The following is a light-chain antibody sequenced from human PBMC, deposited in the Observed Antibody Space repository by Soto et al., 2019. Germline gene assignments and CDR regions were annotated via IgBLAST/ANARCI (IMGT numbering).Light chain of an antibody. V-gene: IGKV1-5*03. CDR3: QEYNSYSRT. Sequence: DIQMTQSPSTLSASVGDRVTITCRASQSISSWLAWYQQKPGKAPKLLIYMASRLESGVPSRFSGSGSGTEFTLTISCLQPDDFATYYCQEYNSYSRTFGQGTKVEIK. CDR1: QSISSW. J-gene: IGKJ1*01. CDR2: MAS.